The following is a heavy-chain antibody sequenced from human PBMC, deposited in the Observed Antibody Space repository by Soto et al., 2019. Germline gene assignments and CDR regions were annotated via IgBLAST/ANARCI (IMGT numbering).Heavy chain of an antibody. CDR1: GFGFTSYW. Sequence: GESLKISCKGSGFGFTSYWIAWMRQMPGKGLEWMGAIYPADSDTRYSPSFQGQVTISADKSTSTAYLQWSSLKPSDNAIYYCGRRTGGNFFDYWGQGTQDTVSS. CDR3: GRRTGGNFFDY. V-gene: IGHV5-51*01. CDR2: IYPADSDT. J-gene: IGHJ4*02. D-gene: IGHD1-1*01.